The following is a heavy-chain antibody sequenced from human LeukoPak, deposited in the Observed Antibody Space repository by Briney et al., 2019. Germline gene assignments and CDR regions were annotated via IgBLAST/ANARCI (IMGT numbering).Heavy chain of an antibody. V-gene: IGHV3-30*02. CDR1: GFTFSSYG. CDR3: AKDPPFSPLSNWNYENYFDY. J-gene: IGHJ4*02. Sequence: PGGSLRLSCAASGFTFSSYGMHWVRQAPGKGLEWVAFIRYDGSNKYYADSVKGRFTISRDNSKNTLYLQMNSLRAEDTAVYYCAKDPPFSPLSNWNYENYFDYWGQGTLVTVSS. D-gene: IGHD1-7*01. CDR2: IRYDGSNK.